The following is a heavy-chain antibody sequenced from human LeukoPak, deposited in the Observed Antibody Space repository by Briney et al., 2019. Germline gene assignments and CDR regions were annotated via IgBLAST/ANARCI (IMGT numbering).Heavy chain of an antibody. CDR2: ISSSGSTI. D-gene: IGHD6-19*01. CDR1: GFTFSSYE. V-gene: IGHV3-48*03. CDR3: ARVDSSGWYRPPDY. J-gene: IGHJ4*01. Sequence: PGGSLRLSCAASGFTFSSYEMNWVRQAPGKGLEWVSYISSSGSTIYYADSVKGRFTISRDNAKNSLYLQMNSLRAEDTAVYYCARVDSSGWYRPPDYWGHGTLVTVSS.